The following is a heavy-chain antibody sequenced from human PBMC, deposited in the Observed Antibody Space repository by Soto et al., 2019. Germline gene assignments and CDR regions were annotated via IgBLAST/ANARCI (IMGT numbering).Heavy chain of an antibody. CDR3: AKDRYCSSTSCYTGGLYYYYYGMDV. Sequence: LRLSWAASGFTFSSYGMHWVRQAPGKGLEWVAVISYDGSNKYYADSVKGRFTISRDNSKNTLYLQMNSLRAEDTAVYYCAKDRYCSSTSCYTGGLYYYYYGMDVWGQGTTVTVSS. CDR1: GFTFSSYG. D-gene: IGHD2-2*02. V-gene: IGHV3-30*18. J-gene: IGHJ6*02. CDR2: ISYDGSNK.